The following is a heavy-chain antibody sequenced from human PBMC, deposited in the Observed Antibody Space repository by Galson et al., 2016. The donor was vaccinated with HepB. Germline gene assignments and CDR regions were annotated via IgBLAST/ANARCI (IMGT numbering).Heavy chain of an antibody. D-gene: IGHD2-2*01. CDR1: GFTFSSHA. CDR2: ISFDGNNN. CDR3: ARGGNYQLPPL. V-gene: IGHV3-30-3*01. J-gene: IGHJ4*02. Sequence: SLRLSCAASGFTFSSHAMHWVRQAPGKGLEWLAVISFDGNNNFYMDSVKGRFPLSRDNSKNTAFLQMNSLRVDDTGVYYCARGGNYQLPPLWGQGTLVTVSS.